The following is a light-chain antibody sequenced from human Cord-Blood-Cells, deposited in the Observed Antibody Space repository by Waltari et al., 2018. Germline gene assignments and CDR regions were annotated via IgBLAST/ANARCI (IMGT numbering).Light chain of an antibody. CDR3: SSYTSSSTYV. Sequence: QSALTQPASVSASPGQSITISCTGTSSDVGGYNYVPWYQQHPGKAPKLMIYEVSNRPSGFSNRFSGSKSGNTASLTISGLQAEDEADYYCSSYTSSSTYVFGTGTKVTVL. J-gene: IGLJ1*01. CDR2: EVS. V-gene: IGLV2-14*01. CDR1: SSDVGGYNY.